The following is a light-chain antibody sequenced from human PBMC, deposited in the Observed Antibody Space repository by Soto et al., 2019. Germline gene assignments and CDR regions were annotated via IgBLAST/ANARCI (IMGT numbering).Light chain of an antibody. CDR2: DAS. J-gene: IGKJ4*01. CDR3: QQRSNWPLT. Sequence: EIVLTQSPDTLSLSPGESATLSCRASQRVSRYLAWYQQKPGQTPRLLIYDASNRAAGIPARFSGSGSGTDFTLTISSLEPEDFAVYYCQQRSNWPLTFGGGTKVEIK. V-gene: IGKV3-11*01. CDR1: QRVSRY.